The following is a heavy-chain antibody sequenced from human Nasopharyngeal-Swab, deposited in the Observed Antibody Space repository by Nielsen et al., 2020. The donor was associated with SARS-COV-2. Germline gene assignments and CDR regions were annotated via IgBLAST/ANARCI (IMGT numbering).Heavy chain of an antibody. CDR3: ARDPTPAVDSSSSLDYYYGMDV. Sequence: ASVKVSCKASGYSFTSYYMHWVRQAPGQGLEWMGIINPSGGSTSYAQKSQGRVTMTRDTSTSTVYMELSSLRSEDTAVYYCARDPTPAVDSSSSLDYYYGMDVWGQGTTVTVSS. CDR1: GYSFTSYY. D-gene: IGHD6-6*01. CDR2: INPSGGST. J-gene: IGHJ6*02. V-gene: IGHV1-46*01.